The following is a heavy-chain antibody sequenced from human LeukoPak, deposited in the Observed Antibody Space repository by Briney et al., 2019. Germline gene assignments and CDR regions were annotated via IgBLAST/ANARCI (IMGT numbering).Heavy chain of an antibody. J-gene: IGHJ5*02. V-gene: IGHV1-69*13. D-gene: IGHD3-22*01. CDR3: ARGREVGYYDSSGYTNWFDP. CDR2: IIPIFGTA. Sequence: SVKVSCKASGGTFSSYAISWVRQAPGQGLVWMGGIIPIFGTANYAQKFQGRVTITADESTSTAYMELSSLRSEDTAVYYCARGREVGYYDSSGYTNWFDPWGQGTLVTVSS. CDR1: GGTFSSYA.